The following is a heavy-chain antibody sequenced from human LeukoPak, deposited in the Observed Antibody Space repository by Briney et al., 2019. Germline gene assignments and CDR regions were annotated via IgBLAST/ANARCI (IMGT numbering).Heavy chain of an antibody. J-gene: IGHJ4*02. D-gene: IGHD1-26*01. CDR3: ARPGRVGAIDS. Sequence: RGESLKISCKGSGYTFNNYWIGWVRQMPGKGLEWMGVIYPGDSDTRYSPSFQGQVTISADNSVSTAYLQWSSLKPSDTAMYYCARPGRVGAIDSWGQGTLVTVST. V-gene: IGHV5-51*01. CDR1: GYTFNNYW. CDR2: IYPGDSDT.